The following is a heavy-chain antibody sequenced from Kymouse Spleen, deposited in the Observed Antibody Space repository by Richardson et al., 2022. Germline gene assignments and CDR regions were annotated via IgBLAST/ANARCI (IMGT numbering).Heavy chain of an antibody. D-gene: IGHD3-10*01. CDR3: ARHAVYYYGSGSGVDY. J-gene: IGHJ4*02. CDR1: GGSISSSSYY. Sequence: QLQLQESGPGLVKPSETLSLTCTVSGGSISSSSYYWGWIRQPPGKGLEWIGSIYYSGSTYYNPSLKSRVTISVDTSKNQFSLKLSSVTAADTAVYYCARHAVYYYGSGSGVDYWGQGTLVTVSS. CDR2: IYYSGST. V-gene: IGHV4-39*01.